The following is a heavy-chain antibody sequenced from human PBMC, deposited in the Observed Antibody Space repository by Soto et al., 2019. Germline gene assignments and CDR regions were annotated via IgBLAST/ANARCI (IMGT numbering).Heavy chain of an antibody. J-gene: IGHJ6*02. Sequence: GGSLRLSCAASGFTFDDYGMSWVRQAPGKGLEWVSGINWNGGSTGYADSVKGRFTISRDNAKNSLYLQMNSLIAEDTALYYCARDQGYCGGDCYSGTYYYYYGMDVWGQGTTVTVSS. CDR3: ARDQGYCGGDCYSGTYYYYYGMDV. CDR1: GFTFDDYG. V-gene: IGHV3-20*04. CDR2: INWNGGST. D-gene: IGHD2-21*02.